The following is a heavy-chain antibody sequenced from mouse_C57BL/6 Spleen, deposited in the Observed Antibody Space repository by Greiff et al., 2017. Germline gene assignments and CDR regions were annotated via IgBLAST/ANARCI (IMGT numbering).Heavy chain of an antibody. J-gene: IGHJ4*01. V-gene: IGHV1-82*01. CDR3: ARKNWGAMDY. Sequence: QVQLQQSGPELVKPGASVKISCKASGYAFSSSWMNWVKQRSGKGLEWIGRFYPGDGDTNYNGKFKGKATLTADNSSSTAYMQLSSLTSEDSAVYFCARKNWGAMDYWGQGTSVTVSS. D-gene: IGHD4-1*01. CDR2: FYPGDGDT. CDR1: GYAFSSSW.